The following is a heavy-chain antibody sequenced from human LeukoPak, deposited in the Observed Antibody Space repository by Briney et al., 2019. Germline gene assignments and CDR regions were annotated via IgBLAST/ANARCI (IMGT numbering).Heavy chain of an antibody. CDR1: GFTFSSYG. J-gene: IGHJ4*02. V-gene: IGHV3-30*18. CDR3: AKDREGSSWFDY. Sequence: PGRSLRLSCAASGFTFSSYGMHWVRQAPGKGLEWVAVISYDGSNKYYADSVKGRFTISRDNSKNTLYLQMNSLRAEDRAVYYCAKDREGSSWFDYWGQGTLVTVSS. D-gene: IGHD6-13*01. CDR2: ISYDGSNK.